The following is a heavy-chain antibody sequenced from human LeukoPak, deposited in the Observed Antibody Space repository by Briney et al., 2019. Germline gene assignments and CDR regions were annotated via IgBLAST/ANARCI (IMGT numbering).Heavy chain of an antibody. CDR1: GLTLDDYG. D-gene: IGHD3-3*01. J-gene: IGHJ5*02. Sequence: GGCLRLACAASGLTLDDYGVTWVRQAPGKGLEWVSGINWNGNSTSYADSVKGRFTISRDNAKSSRYLQMDSLRVEDTALYYCARDRLTIFGVGSNWFDPWGQGNLVTVSS. CDR3: ARDRLTIFGVGSNWFDP. V-gene: IGHV3-20*04. CDR2: INWNGNST.